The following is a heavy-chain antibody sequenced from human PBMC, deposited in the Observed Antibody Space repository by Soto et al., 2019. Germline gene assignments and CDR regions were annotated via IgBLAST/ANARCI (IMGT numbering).Heavy chain of an antibody. D-gene: IGHD3-3*02. Sequence: QVQLQESGTGLVQPSGPLSLTCAVSGGSISSINWWRWVREPPGKGLEWIGEIYHSGSTNYNPSHKRRVTISVDKCKNQFSMKLSSVTAADTAVYYCARVLGNDAFDIWGQGTMVTVSS. J-gene: IGHJ3*02. CDR2: IYHSGST. V-gene: IGHV4-4*02. CDR1: GGSISSINW. CDR3: ARVLGNDAFDI.